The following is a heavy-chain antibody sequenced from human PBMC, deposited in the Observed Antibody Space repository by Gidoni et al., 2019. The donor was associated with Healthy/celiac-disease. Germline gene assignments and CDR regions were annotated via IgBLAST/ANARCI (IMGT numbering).Heavy chain of an antibody. CDR2: ISGSGGST. CDR1: GFTFSSYA. J-gene: IGHJ4*02. Sequence: EVQLLESGGGLVQPGGSLRLPCAASGFTFSSYAMSWVRQAPGKGLEWVSAISGSGGSTYYADSVKGRFTISRDNSKNTLYLQMNSLRAEDTAVYYCAKDFEYSKKVGVFDYWGQGTLVTVSS. D-gene: IGHD6-13*01. CDR3: AKDFEYSKKVGVFDY. V-gene: IGHV3-23*01.